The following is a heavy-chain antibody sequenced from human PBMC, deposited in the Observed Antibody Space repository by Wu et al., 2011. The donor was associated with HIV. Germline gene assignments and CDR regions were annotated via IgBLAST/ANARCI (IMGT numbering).Heavy chain of an antibody. CDR1: RYTFTTYY. J-gene: IGHJ4*02. D-gene: IGHD6-19*01. CDR3: GAARAGPSKIDF. Sequence: QVHLVQSGTEVKKPGASVKVSCKASRYTFTTYYIHWVRQAPGQGLEWMGWINPNSGDTNYAQKFPGRVTMTRDTFISTVYMDLSRLRSDDTAVYYCGAARAGPSKIDFWGQGTLVTVSS. V-gene: IGHV1-2*02. CDR2: INPNSGDT.